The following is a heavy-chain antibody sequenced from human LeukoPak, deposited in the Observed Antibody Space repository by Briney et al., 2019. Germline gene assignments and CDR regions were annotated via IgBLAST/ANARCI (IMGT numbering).Heavy chain of an antibody. Sequence: GSSVTVSCKASGGTFSSYAISWVRQAPGQGLEWMGGIIPIFGTANYAQKFQGRVTITTDESTSTAYMELSSRRSEDTAVYYCARDLSSSWYGGYYYYMDVWGKGTTVTVSS. J-gene: IGHJ6*03. V-gene: IGHV1-69*05. CDR2: IIPIFGTA. CDR1: GGTFSSYA. CDR3: ARDLSSSWYGGYYYYMDV. D-gene: IGHD6-13*01.